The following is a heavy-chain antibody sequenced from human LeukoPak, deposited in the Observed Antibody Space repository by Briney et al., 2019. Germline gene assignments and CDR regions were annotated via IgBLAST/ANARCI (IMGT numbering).Heavy chain of an antibody. D-gene: IGHD4-17*01. V-gene: IGHV3-21*01. J-gene: IGHJ4*02. CDR3: ARDQDYGGDFDY. CDR2: ISSSGTYI. Sequence: GGSLRLSCAASGFTFRNYRMNWVRQAPGQGLEWVSSISSSGTYIYYAASVKGRFTISRDNANNSLYLQMNSLRAEDTAVYYCARDQDYGGDFDYWGQGTLVTVSS. CDR1: GFTFRNYR.